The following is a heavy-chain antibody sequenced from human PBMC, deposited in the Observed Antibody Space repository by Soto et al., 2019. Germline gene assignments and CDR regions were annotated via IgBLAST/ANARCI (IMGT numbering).Heavy chain of an antibody. J-gene: IGHJ3*01. CDR3: ARGDRGAFDL. D-gene: IGHD2-21*02. Sequence: EVRLVESEGGLVQPGGSLSLSCAASGFTFSYYWMHWVRQAPGQGLLWVSRIHSDGSSTIYADSVKGRFTISRDNAKNTVSLQMNSLRVEDTGVYFCARGDRGAFDLWGQGTMVTVSS. CDR1: GFTFSYYW. V-gene: IGHV3-74*01. CDR2: IHSDGSST.